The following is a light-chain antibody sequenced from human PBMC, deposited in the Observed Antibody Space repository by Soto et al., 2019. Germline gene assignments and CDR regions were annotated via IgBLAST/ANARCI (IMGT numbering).Light chain of an antibody. J-gene: IGLJ1*01. CDR3: QVWDNSSDQFV. Sequence: SYELTQPPSVSVAPGKTARITCGGNNIGSKSVHWYQQRPGQAPVLVIYYDTDRPSGIPERFSGSNSGNTATLTISSVEAGDEADYYCQVWDNSSDQFVFGTGTKLTVL. V-gene: IGLV3-21*04. CDR2: YDT. CDR1: NIGSKS.